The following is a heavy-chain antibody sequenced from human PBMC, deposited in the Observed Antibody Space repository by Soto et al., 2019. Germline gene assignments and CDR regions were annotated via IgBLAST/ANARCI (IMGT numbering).Heavy chain of an antibody. V-gene: IGHV1-2*02. CDR2: INPNSGGT. CDR3: ARPKYSCVHNWFDP. J-gene: IGHJ5*02. CDR1: GYTFTGYY. Sequence: ASVKVSCKASGYTFTGYYMHWVRQAPGQGLEWMGWINPNSGGTNYAQKFQGRVAMTRDTSISTAYMELSRLRSDDTAVYYCARPKYSCVHNWFDPWGQGTLVTVSS. D-gene: IGHD5-18*01.